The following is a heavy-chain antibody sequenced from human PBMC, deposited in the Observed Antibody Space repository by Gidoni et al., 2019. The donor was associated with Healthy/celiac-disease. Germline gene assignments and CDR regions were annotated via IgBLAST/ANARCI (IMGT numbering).Heavy chain of an antibody. D-gene: IGHD4-4*01. V-gene: IGHV4-38-2*02. CDR3: VRSYSMTTVSTGLDNYYYYGMDV. J-gene: IGHJ6*02. CDR2: IYHSGNT. Sequence: QVQLQESGPRLVKPSETMSLSCIVSGFAISSDYCLGWLRQPPGKGLEWIGSIYHSGNTYYNPSLKSRVSMSADTSKNQFSLKLSYVTAADTAIYYCVRSYSMTTVSTGLDNYYYYGMDVWGQGTTVTVSS. CDR1: GFAISSDYC.